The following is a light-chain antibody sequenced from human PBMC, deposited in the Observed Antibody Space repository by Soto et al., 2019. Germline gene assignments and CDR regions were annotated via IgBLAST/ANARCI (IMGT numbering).Light chain of an antibody. CDR1: SSNIGSKT. CDR3: SAWDASLNGYV. Sequence: QSVLTQPPSASGIPGQRVTISCSGSSSNIGSKTVNWYQQLPGTAPKLLIYSNYQRPSGVPDRFSGSKSGTSASLAISGLQSEDEADYYCSAWDASLNGYVFGTGTKVTVL. CDR2: SNY. V-gene: IGLV1-44*01. J-gene: IGLJ1*01.